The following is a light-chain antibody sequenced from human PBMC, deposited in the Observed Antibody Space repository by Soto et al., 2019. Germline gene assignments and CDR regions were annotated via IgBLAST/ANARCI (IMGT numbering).Light chain of an antibody. V-gene: IGLV2-14*03. CDR1: SSDVGAYDY. J-gene: IGLJ1*01. CDR3: SSYTSSSTRV. CDR2: EVS. Sequence: QSALTQPASVSGSPGQSITISCTGTSSDVGAYDYVSWYQQHPDKAPKLMIYEVSNRPSGVSNRFSGSKSVNTATLTISGLQADDEADIYCSSYTSSSTRVFGTGTKVTVL.